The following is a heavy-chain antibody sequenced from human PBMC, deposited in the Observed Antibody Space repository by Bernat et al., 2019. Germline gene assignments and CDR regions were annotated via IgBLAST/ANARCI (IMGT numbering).Heavy chain of an antibody. CDR1: GGSISSSSYY. Sequence: QLQLQESGPGLVKPSETLSLTCTVSGGSISSSSYYWGWLRQPPGKGLEWIGSVPYSGCTYYNPSLKSRVTIFVDTSKNQFSLKLSSVTAADTAVYYCARRLGWGILYYFDYWGQGALVTVSS. CDR3: ARRLGWGILYYFDY. V-gene: IGHV4-39*01. CDR2: VPYSGCT. D-gene: IGHD7-27*01. J-gene: IGHJ4*02.